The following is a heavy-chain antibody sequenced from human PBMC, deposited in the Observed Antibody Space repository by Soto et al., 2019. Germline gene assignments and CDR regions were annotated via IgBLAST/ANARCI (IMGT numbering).Heavy chain of an antibody. CDR3: ALINRPMITFGGVIESDWFDP. Sequence: SGPTLVKPTQTLTLTCTFSGFSLSTSGVGVGWIRQPPGKALEWLALIYWDDDKRYSPSLKSRLTITKDTSKNQVVLTMTNMDPVDTATYYCALINRPMITFGGVIESDWFDPWGQGTLVTVSS. J-gene: IGHJ5*02. D-gene: IGHD3-16*02. CDR1: GFSLSTSGVG. V-gene: IGHV2-5*02. CDR2: IYWDDDK.